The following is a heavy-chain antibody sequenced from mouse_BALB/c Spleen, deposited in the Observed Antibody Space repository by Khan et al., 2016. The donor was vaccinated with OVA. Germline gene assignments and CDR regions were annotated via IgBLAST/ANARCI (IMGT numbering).Heavy chain of an antibody. CDR2: ISSGGSHT. V-gene: IGHV5-6*01. CDR1: GFTFSSYG. D-gene: IGHD2-4*01. CDR3: ARHETTMILFAY. J-gene: IGHJ3*01. Sequence: EVELVESGGDLVKPGGSLKLSCAASGFTFSSYGMSWVRQTPDKRLDWVATISSGGSHTYYPDSVKGRFTVSRDNAKNTLYLQMSSLKSEDTAMYYCARHETTMILFAYWGQGTLVTVSA.